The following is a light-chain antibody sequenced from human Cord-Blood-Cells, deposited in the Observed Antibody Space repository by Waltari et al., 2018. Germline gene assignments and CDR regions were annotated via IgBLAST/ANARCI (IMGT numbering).Light chain of an antibody. J-gene: IGKJ4*01. Sequence: DIVMPQSPDSLAVSLGERATINCKSSQSVLYSSNNKNYLAWYQQKPGQPPKLLIYWASTRESGVPDRFSGSGSGTDFTPTISSLQAEDVAVYYCQQYYSTPLTFGGGTKVEIK. CDR2: WAS. V-gene: IGKV4-1*01. CDR3: QQYYSTPLT. CDR1: QSVLYSSNNKNY.